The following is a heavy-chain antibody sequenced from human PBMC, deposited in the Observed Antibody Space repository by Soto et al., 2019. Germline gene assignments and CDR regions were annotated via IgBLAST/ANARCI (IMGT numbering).Heavy chain of an antibody. J-gene: IGHJ4*02. Sequence: GASGKVSCKASGYTFTGYYMHWVRQAPGQGLEWMGWINPNSGGTNYAQKFQGRVTMTRDTSISTAYMELSRLRSDDTAVYYCAMGITMVRGVIISLDYWGQGTLVTVSS. D-gene: IGHD3-10*01. CDR3: AMGITMVRGVIISLDY. CDR2: INPNSGGT. V-gene: IGHV1-2*02. CDR1: GYTFTGYY.